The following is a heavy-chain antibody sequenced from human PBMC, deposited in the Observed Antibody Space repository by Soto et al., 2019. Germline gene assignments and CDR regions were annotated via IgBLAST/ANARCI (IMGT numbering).Heavy chain of an antibody. CDR2: IYYSGST. CDR1: GGSISSYY. J-gene: IGHJ5*02. D-gene: IGHD3-10*01. CDR3: ARDLGFGELYNWFDP. Sequence: SETLSLTCTVSGGSISSYYWSWIRQPPGKGLEWIGYIYYSGSTNYNPSLKSRVTISVDTSKNQFSLKLSSVTAADTAVYYCARDLGFGELYNWFDPWGQGTLVTVSS. V-gene: IGHV4-59*01.